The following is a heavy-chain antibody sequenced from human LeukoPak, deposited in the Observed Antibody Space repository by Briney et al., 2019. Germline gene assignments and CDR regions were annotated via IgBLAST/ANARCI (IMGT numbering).Heavy chain of an antibody. CDR3: ALLGGKLLWRIDY. CDR1: GFTFKKYD. V-gene: IGHV3-23*01. CDR2: IRASGGAT. Sequence: GGSLRLSCAASGFTFKKYDVTWVRQAPEKGLEWVSGIRASGGATYYADSVKGRFNISRDNSENTLYLLMNSLRGEDTAIYYCALLGGKLLWRIDYWGQGTLVTVSS. D-gene: IGHD3-10*01. J-gene: IGHJ4*02.